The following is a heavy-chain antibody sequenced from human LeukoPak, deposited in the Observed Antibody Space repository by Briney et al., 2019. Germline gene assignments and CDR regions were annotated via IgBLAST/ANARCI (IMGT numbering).Heavy chain of an antibody. CDR3: ARSGLLSYYDSSGYYSLFDY. Sequence: SETLSLTCTVSGGSISSSSYYWGWIRQPPGKGLEWIGSIYYSGSTYYNPSLKSRVTISVDTSKNQFSLKLSSVTAADTAVYYCARSGLLSYYDSSGYYSLFDYWGQGTLVTVSS. V-gene: IGHV4-39*01. J-gene: IGHJ4*02. CDR2: IYYSGST. CDR1: GGSISSSSYY. D-gene: IGHD3-22*01.